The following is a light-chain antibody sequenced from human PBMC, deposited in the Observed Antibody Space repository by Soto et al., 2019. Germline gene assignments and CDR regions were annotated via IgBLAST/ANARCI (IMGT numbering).Light chain of an antibody. V-gene: IGLV2-14*01. CDR3: SSYTSSSTPFMV. CDR1: SSDVGGYNY. CDR2: EVS. J-gene: IGLJ1*01. Sequence: QSVLTQPASVSGSPGQSITISCTGTSSDVGGYNYVSWYQQHPGKAPKLMIYEVSNRPSGVSNRFSGSKSGNTASLTISGLQAEDEADYYCSSYTSSSTPFMVFGTGTKVTVL.